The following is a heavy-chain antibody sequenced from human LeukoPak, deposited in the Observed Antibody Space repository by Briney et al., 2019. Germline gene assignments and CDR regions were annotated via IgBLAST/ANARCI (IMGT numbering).Heavy chain of an antibody. Sequence: GASVKVSCKASGGTFSSYAISWVRQAPGQGLEWMGGIIPIFGTANYAQKLQGRVTMTTDTSTSTAYMELRSLRSDDTAVYYCARDHFSWYYGSGSYYNHDYWGQGTLVTVSS. CDR2: IIPIFGTA. CDR1: GGTFSSYA. CDR3: ARDHFSWYYGSGSYYNHDY. J-gene: IGHJ4*02. V-gene: IGHV1-69*05. D-gene: IGHD3-10*01.